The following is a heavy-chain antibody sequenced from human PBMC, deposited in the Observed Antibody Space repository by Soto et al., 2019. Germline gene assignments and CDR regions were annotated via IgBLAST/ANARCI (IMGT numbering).Heavy chain of an antibody. CDR3: ARSPGIAAAGTDQYYYYYYGMDV. Sequence: EVQLVESGGGLVQPGGSLRLSCAASGFTFSSYEMNWVRQAPGKGLEWVSYISSSGSTIYYADSVKGRFTISRDNAKNSLYLQMNSLRAQDTAVYYCARSPGIAAAGTDQYYYYYYGMDVWGQGTTVTVSS. CDR2: ISSSGSTI. V-gene: IGHV3-48*03. J-gene: IGHJ6*02. D-gene: IGHD6-13*01. CDR1: GFTFSSYE.